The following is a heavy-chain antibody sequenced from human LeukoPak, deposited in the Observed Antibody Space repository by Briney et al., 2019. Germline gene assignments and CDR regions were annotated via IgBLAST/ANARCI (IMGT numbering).Heavy chain of an antibody. J-gene: IGHJ3*02. V-gene: IGHV3-21*01. CDR3: ARGVPFMIVTGGRNKNAFDI. Sequence: GGSLRLSCAASGFTFSSYSMNWVRQAPGKGLEWVSSISSSSYIYYADSVKGRFTISRDNAKNSLYLQMNSLRAEDTAVYYCARGVPFMIVTGGRNKNAFDIWGQGTMVTVSS. D-gene: IGHD3-22*01. CDR2: ISSSSYI. CDR1: GFTFSSYS.